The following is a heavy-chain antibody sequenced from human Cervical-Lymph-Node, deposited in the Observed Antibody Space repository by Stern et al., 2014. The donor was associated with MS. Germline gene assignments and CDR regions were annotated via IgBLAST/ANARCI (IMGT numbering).Heavy chain of an antibody. V-gene: IGHV1-69*01. CDR1: GGTFSSYA. CDR3: ARGELKEGLVRGMDV. CDR2: LVPIFGTA. J-gene: IGHJ6*02. D-gene: IGHD1-26*01. Sequence: QVQLVESGAEVKKPGSSVKVSCKASGGTFSSYAISWVRHAPGQGLEWVGGLVPIFGTANYAQKFQGRVTITADESTSTAYMELSSLRSEDTAVYYCARGELKEGLVRGMDVWGQGTTVTVSS.